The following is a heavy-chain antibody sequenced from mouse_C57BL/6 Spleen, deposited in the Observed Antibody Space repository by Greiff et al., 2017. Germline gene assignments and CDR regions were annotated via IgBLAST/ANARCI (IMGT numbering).Heavy chain of an antibody. CDR1: GYSFTDYN. Sequence: EVQLQQSGPELVKPGASVKISCKASGYSFTDYNMNWVKQSNGKRLEWIGVINPNYGTTSYNQKFKGKATLTVEQSSSTAYMPLNSLSSEDSAVYYYARSWSHVDYWGQGTTLTVAS. J-gene: IGHJ2*01. V-gene: IGHV1-39*01. D-gene: IGHD1-1*02. CDR2: INPNYGTT. CDR3: ARSWSHVDY.